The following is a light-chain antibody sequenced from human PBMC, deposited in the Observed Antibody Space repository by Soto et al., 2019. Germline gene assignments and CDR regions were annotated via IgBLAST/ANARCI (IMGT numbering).Light chain of an antibody. Sequence: EIVLTQSPGTLSLSPGERAALSCRASQSVGNNFLGWYQQKPGQSPRLLIYHASNRATGIPDRFSGTASGTDFTLTISRLEHEDFGVYYCHQYASAPLTFGGGTKVEIK. J-gene: IGKJ4*01. CDR2: HAS. V-gene: IGKV3-20*01. CDR3: HQYASAPLT. CDR1: QSVGNNF.